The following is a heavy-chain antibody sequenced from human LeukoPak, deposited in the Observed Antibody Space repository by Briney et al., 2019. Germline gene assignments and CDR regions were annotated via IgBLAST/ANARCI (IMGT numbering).Heavy chain of an antibody. V-gene: IGHV3-53*01. CDR3: ARGAEEQWLVKIFQYFDL. D-gene: IGHD6-19*01. J-gene: IGHJ2*01. CDR1: GFTVISNY. Sequence: GGSLRLSCAASGFTVISNYMSWVRQAPGKGLEWVSVIYSGGSTYYADSVKGRFTISRDNSKNTLYLQMNSLRAEDTAVYYCARGAEEQWLVKIFQYFDLWGRGTLVTVSS. CDR2: IYSGGST.